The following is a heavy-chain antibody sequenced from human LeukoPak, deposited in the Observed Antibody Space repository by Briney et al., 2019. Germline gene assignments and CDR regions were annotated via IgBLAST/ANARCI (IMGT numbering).Heavy chain of an antibody. J-gene: IGHJ4*02. CDR1: GFTFSSYE. V-gene: IGHV3-48*03. CDR2: ISSSGSTI. Sequence: PGGSLRLSCAASGFTFSSYEMNWVRQAPGKGLEWVSYISSSGSTIYYADSVKGRFTISRDNAKNSLYLQMNSLRAEDTAVYYCASGLIVVRGVIVGDYWGQGTLVTVSS. CDR3: ASGLIVVRGVIVGDY. D-gene: IGHD3-10*01.